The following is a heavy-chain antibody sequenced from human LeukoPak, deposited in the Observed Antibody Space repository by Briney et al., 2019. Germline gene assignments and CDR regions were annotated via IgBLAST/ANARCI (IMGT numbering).Heavy chain of an antibody. Sequence: PGGSLRLSCAASGFAFSNYGLHWVRQAPGKGLEWVAFIQYDGSNKFHTDSVKGRFTIFRDNSKNTLFLQMNSLRAEDTAVYYCAKPGGRVGESLNGIDYWGQGTLVTVS. D-gene: IGHD3-10*01. CDR3: AKPGGRVGESLNGIDY. CDR2: IQYDGSNK. V-gene: IGHV3-30*02. CDR1: GFAFSNYG. J-gene: IGHJ4*02.